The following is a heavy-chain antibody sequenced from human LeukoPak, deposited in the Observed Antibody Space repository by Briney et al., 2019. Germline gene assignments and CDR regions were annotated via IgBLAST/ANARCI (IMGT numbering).Heavy chain of an antibody. D-gene: IGHD6-25*01. J-gene: IGHJ3*02. CDR2: IYYSGST. CDR1: GASISSSRYY. V-gene: IGHV4-39*02. CDR3: ARSAMDAFVI. Sequence: PSETLSLTCTTSGASISSSRYYSGWIRQPPGKRLEWIGSIYYSGSTYYNPSLKSRVTISVDTSKNHFSLKLSSVTAADTAVYYCARSAMDAFVIWRQGTMVTVSS.